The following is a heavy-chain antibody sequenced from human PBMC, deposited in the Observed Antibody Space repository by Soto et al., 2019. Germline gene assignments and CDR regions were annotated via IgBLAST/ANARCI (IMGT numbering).Heavy chain of an antibody. D-gene: IGHD2-21*02. Sequence: QVQLVQSGAEVKKPGSSVKVSCKASGGTFSSYAISWVRQAPGQGLEWMGGIIPIFGTANYAQKFQGRVTITADESTNTAYMELSSLRSEDTAVYYCARDRVVVTASRGHDAFDIWGQGTMVTVSS. J-gene: IGHJ3*02. CDR2: IIPIFGTA. CDR1: GGTFSSYA. CDR3: ARDRVVVTASRGHDAFDI. V-gene: IGHV1-69*01.